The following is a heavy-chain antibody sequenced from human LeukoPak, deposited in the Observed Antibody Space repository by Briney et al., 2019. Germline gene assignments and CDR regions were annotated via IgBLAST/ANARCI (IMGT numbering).Heavy chain of an antibody. CDR1: GGSISSGDYY. CDR3: ARPYYYDSRIDP. V-gene: IGHV4-30-4*01. J-gene: IGHJ5*02. Sequence: SQTLSLTCTFSGGSISSGDYYWNWIRQPPGKGLEWIAYMYYSGSTYYNPSLKSRVTMSADTSKNQLSLKLSSVTAADTAVYYCARPYYYDSRIDPWGQGILVTVSS. D-gene: IGHD3-22*01. CDR2: MYYSGST.